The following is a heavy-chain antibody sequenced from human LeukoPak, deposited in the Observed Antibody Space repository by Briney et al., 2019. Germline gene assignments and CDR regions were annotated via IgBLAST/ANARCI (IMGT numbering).Heavy chain of an antibody. CDR3: ARHYSGGPHYFNY. J-gene: IGHJ4*02. CDR2: IYYSGST. V-gene: IGHV4-59*08. Sequence: SETLSLTCSVSGGSISSSDWTWIRQPPGKGLEWIGCIYYSGSTNYNPSLKSRVTISVGTSKNQFSLHLSSVTAADTAVYYCARHYSGGPHYFNYWGQGTLVTVSS. D-gene: IGHD6-19*01. CDR1: GGSISSSD.